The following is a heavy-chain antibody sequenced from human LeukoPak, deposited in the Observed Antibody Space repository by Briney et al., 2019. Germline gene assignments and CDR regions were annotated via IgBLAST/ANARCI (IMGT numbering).Heavy chain of an antibody. CDR2: IYWNDDK. V-gene: IGHV2-5*01. CDR3: AHLLQRRYSGSFFDY. CDR1: GFSLSTSAVG. Sequence: SGPTLVNPTQTLTLTCTFSGFSLSTSAVGVGWIRQPPGRALEWLALIYWNDDKRYSPSLKTRLTITKDTSKNQVVLTMTNMDPVDTATYYCAHLLQRRYSGSFFDYWGQGTLVTVSP. D-gene: IGHD1-26*01. J-gene: IGHJ4*02.